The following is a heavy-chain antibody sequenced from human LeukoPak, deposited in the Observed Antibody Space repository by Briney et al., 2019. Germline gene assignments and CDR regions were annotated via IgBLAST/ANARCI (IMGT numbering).Heavy chain of an antibody. CDR1: GFTFSSYS. D-gene: IGHD3-22*01. V-gene: IGHV3-21*01. Sequence: GGSLRLSCAASGFTFSSYSMNWVRQAPGKGLEWVSSISSSSSYIYYADSVKGRFTISRDNAKNSLYLQMNSLRAEDTAVYYCARDLYDSSGYGLFDYWAREPWSPSPQ. CDR3: ARDLYDSSGYGLFDY. J-gene: IGHJ4*02. CDR2: ISSSSSYI.